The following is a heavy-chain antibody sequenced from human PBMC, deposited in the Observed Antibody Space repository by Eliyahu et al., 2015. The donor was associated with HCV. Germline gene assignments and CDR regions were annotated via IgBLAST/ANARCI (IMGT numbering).Heavy chain of an antibody. Sequence: EVQLVESGGGLVKPGGSLRLSCAASGFTFXSYRMNWVRXAPGKGXEWVXSISSSSSYIYYADSVKGRFTISRDNAKNSLYLQMNSLRAEDTAVYYCARERERLTIFGNGYWGQGTLVTVSS. V-gene: IGHV3-21*01. CDR2: ISSSSSYI. J-gene: IGHJ4*02. CDR1: GFTFXSYR. D-gene: IGHD3-3*01. CDR3: ARERERLTIFGNGY.